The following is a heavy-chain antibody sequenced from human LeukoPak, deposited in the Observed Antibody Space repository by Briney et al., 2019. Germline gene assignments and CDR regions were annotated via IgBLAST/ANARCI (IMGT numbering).Heavy chain of an antibody. D-gene: IGHD2-8*01. CDR2: INHSGST. CDR1: GGSISGYY. V-gene: IGHV4-34*01. Sequence: SETLSLTCTVSGGSISGYYWSWIRQPPGKGLEWIGEINHSGSTNYNPSLKSRVTISVDTSKNQFSLKLSSVTAADTAVYYCARGCTNGVCYPYYYYYGMDVWGQGTTVTVSS. J-gene: IGHJ6*02. CDR3: ARGCTNGVCYPYYYYYGMDV.